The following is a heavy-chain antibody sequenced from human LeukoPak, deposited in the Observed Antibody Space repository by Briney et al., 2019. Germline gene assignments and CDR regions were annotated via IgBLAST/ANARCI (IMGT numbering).Heavy chain of an antibody. V-gene: IGHV3-23*01. Sequence: GGSLRLSCAASGFTFSSYAMSWVRQAPGKGLEWVSSISGSGGSTYYADSVKGRFTISRDNSKNSLYLQMNSLRAEDSAVYYCAKDNLQDHGLPEDCYYGMDVWGQGTTVTVSS. J-gene: IGHJ6*02. CDR1: GFTFSSYA. CDR3: AKDNLQDHGLPEDCYYGMDV. CDR2: ISGSGGST.